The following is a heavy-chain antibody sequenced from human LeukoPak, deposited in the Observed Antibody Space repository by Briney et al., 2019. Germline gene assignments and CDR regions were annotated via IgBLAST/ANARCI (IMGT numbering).Heavy chain of an antibody. D-gene: IGHD3-22*01. CDR2: INPNSGGT. J-gene: IGHJ3*02. CDR3: ARVRDTMIVVADDAFDI. CDR1: GYTFTSYY. V-gene: IGHV1-2*02. Sequence: ASVKVSCKASGYTFTSYYMHWVRQAPGQGLEWMGWINPNSGGTNYAQKFQGRVTMTRDTSISTAYMELSRLRSDDTAVYYCARVRDTMIVVADDAFDIWGQGTMVTVSS.